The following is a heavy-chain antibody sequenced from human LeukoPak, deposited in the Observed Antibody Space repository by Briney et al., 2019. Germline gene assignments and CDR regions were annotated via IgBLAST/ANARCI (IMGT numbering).Heavy chain of an antibody. CDR2: ISSSSSTI. D-gene: IGHD2-21*01. V-gene: IGHV3-48*02. CDR3: ASRLALGY. J-gene: IGHJ4*02. CDR1: GFTFSTLD. Sequence: GGSLRLSCAASGFTFSTLDMNWVRQAPGKGLEWISYISSSSSTINYADSVEGRFTISRDNAKNSLYLQMNSLRDEDTAVYYCASRLALGYWGQGTLVTVSS.